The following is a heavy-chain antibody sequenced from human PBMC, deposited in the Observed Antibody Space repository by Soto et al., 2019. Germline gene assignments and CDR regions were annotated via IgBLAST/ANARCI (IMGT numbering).Heavy chain of an antibody. Sequence: EVQLVESGGGLVHPGGSLRLSCAASGLTVSSENMNWVRQAPGEGLEWVSVIYSGGSTFYADSVKGRFTISRDISKNTLYLQMKSLSAEAAAIYYCVRERIAATITVTFDIWGQGTMVSVSS. CDR1: GLTVSSEN. CDR2: IYSGGST. CDR3: VRERIAATITVTFDI. V-gene: IGHV3-66*01. D-gene: IGHD5-12*01. J-gene: IGHJ3*02.